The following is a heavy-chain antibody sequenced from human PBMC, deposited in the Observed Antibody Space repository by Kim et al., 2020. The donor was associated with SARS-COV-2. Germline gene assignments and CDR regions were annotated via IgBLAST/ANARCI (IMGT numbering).Heavy chain of an antibody. Sequence: GGSLRLSCTASGFTFSSYSMNWVRQAPGKGLEWVSSISSSSSYIYYADSVKGRFTISRDNAKNSLYLQMNSLRAEDTAEYYCARDRHYGSGSDWGQGTLVTVSS. D-gene: IGHD3-10*01. CDR3: ARDRHYGSGSD. V-gene: IGHV3-21*01. J-gene: IGHJ4*02. CDR2: ISSSSSYI. CDR1: GFTFSSYS.